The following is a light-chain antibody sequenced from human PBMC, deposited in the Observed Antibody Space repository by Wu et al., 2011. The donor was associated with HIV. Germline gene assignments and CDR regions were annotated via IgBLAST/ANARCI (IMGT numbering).Light chain of an antibody. Sequence: VVLTQSPATLSLPPGETATLSCRASQNIYSSLAWYQQRPGQAPRLLIYSGSNRATDVSTRFSGSGSGTDFTLTISSLEPEDFAVYYCQQYGSSPEWTFGKGPRWKSN. CDR2: SGS. J-gene: IGKJ1*01. CDR1: QNIYSS. CDR3: QQYGSSPEWT. V-gene: IGKV3-11*01.